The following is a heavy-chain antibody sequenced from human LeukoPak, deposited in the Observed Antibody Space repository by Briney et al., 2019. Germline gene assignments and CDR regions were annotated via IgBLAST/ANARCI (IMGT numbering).Heavy chain of an antibody. J-gene: IGHJ4*02. Sequence: PSETLSLTCTVSGRSLTSYYWSWIRQPPEKGLEWRGYIYYSGSTNYNPSLKSRVTISVDTSKNQFSLSLSSVTAADTAVYYCARHRTTGNSRFSFEYWGQGTLVTVSS. CDR2: IYYSGST. V-gene: IGHV4-59*08. CDR1: GRSLTSYY. D-gene: IGHD3-3*01. CDR3: ARHRTTGNSRFSFEY.